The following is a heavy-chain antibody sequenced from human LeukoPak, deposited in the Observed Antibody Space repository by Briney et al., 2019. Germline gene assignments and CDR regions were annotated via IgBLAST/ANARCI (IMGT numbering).Heavy chain of an antibody. CDR1: GFTFSSYG. CDR2: IWYDGSNK. V-gene: IGHV3-33*01. D-gene: IGHD6-13*01. CDR3: ARDRAAADLDY. Sequence: PGGSLRLSCAASGFTFSSYGMHWVRQAPGKVLEWVAVIWYDGSNKFYADSVKGRFTISRDNSKNTLYLQMNSLRAEDTAVYYCARDRAAADLDYWGQGTLVTVSS. J-gene: IGHJ4*02.